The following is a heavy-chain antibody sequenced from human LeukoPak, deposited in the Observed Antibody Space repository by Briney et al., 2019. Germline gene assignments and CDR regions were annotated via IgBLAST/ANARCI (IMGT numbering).Heavy chain of an antibody. Sequence: GGSLRLSCAASGFTFGSCWMSWVRQAPGKGLEWVANIKQDGSEKYYVDSVKGRFTISRDNAKNSLYLQMNSLRAEDTAVYYCARDVIGIAVAGLDVWGQGTTVTVSS. CDR2: IKQDGSEK. D-gene: IGHD6-19*01. V-gene: IGHV3-7*01. CDR1: GFTFGSCW. J-gene: IGHJ6*02. CDR3: ARDVIGIAVAGLDV.